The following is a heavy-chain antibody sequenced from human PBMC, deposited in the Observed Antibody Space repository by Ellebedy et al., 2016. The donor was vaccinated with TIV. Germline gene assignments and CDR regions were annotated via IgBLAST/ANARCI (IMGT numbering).Heavy chain of an antibody. J-gene: IGHJ4*02. V-gene: IGHV1-18*04. Sequence: AASVKVSCKTSGYTFTSYGISWVRQAPGQGLEWMGWISAYNGNTNYAQMLQGRVTMTTDTFTSTAYMELRSLRSDDTAVYFCASGYSYRYYFDFWGQGTLVTVSS. CDR2: ISAYNGNT. D-gene: IGHD5-18*01. CDR1: GYTFTSYG. CDR3: ASGYSYRYYFDF.